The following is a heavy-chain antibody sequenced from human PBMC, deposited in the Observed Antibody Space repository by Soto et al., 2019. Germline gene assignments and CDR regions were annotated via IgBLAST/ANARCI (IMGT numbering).Heavy chain of an antibody. J-gene: IGHJ4*02. CDR1: GFSFSNYG. V-gene: IGHV3-30*18. Sequence: QVQLVESGGGVVQPGRSLRLSCAASGFSFSNYGMHWVRQAPGKGLEWVAVISYDGSNKYYADSVKGRLTISRDNSKNTLYLQMSTLRPDDTAMYYCAKEFSSGYYYVFDYWGQGTLVTVSS. D-gene: IGHD3-22*01. CDR3: AKEFSSGYYYVFDY. CDR2: ISYDGSNK.